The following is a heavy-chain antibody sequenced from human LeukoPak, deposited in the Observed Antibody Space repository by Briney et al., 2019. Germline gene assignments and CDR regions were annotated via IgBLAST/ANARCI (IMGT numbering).Heavy chain of an antibody. D-gene: IGHD5-18*01. J-gene: IGHJ4*02. V-gene: IGHV3-23*01. CDR2: IGNTET. Sequence: GGSLRLSCATSGFPFETNAMSWVRQAPGKGLEWVATIGNTETFYADSVTGRFTISRDNSKNTVNLQMNRLRVEDTAIYYCGKDWIQFNRVFDCFDSWGQGTLVTVSS. CDR1: GFPFETNA. CDR3: GKDWIQFNRVFDCFDS.